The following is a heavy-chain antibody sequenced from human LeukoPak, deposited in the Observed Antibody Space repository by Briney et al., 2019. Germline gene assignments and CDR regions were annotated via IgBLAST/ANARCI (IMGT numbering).Heavy chain of an antibody. D-gene: IGHD6-13*01. CDR3: ASHSSWRSYYFDY. J-gene: IGHJ4*02. Sequence: ASVKVSCKASGYTFTSYGISWVRQAPGQGLEWMGIINPSGGSTSYAQKFQGRVTMTRDMSTSTVYMELSSLRSEDTAVYYCASHSSWRSYYFDYWGQGTLVTVSS. CDR2: INPSGGST. CDR1: GYTFTSYG. V-gene: IGHV1-46*01.